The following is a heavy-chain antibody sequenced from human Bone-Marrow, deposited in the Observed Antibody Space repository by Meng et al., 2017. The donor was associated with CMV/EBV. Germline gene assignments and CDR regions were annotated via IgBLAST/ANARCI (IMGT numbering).Heavy chain of an antibody. J-gene: IGHJ6*02. V-gene: IGHV3-21*01. CDR1: GFTFSSYS. Sequence: GGSLRLSCAASGFTFSSYSMNWVRQAPGKGLEWVSSISSSSSYIYYADSVKGRFTISRDNAKNSLYLQMNSLRAEDTAVYYCARDLVGYDFWSDYSKAETYYGMDVWGQGTTVTVSS. D-gene: IGHD3-3*01. CDR2: ISSSSSYI. CDR3: ARDLVGYDFWSDYSKAETYYGMDV.